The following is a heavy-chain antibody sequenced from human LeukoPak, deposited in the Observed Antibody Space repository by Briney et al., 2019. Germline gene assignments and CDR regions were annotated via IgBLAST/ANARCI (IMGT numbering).Heavy chain of an antibody. V-gene: IGHV3-64*01. D-gene: IGHD3-10*01. CDR1: GFTFSSYA. CDR3: AREYYGSGSYDV. J-gene: IGHJ4*02. CDR2: ISSNGGST. Sequence: GGSLRLSCAAPGFTFSSYAMHWVRQAPGKGLEYVSAISSNGGSTYYANSVKGRFTISRDNSKNTLYLQMGSLRAEDMAVYYCAREYYGSGSYDVWGRGTLVTVSS.